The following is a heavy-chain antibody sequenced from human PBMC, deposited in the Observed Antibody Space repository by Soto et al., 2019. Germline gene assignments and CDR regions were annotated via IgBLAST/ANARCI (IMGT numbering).Heavy chain of an antibody. Sequence: QAQLVQSGAEVNKPGPSVKVSCQASGGTFSSYAISCVRQAHGPGLEWMGGIIHIFGTANYAHKFQVRVMLTADKSTSTAYMDLSRLRSEDTAVYYCARWGVNNWGYDHHWYFDLFGRGTLVTVSS. V-gene: IGHV1-69*06. D-gene: IGHD7-27*01. J-gene: IGHJ2*01. CDR2: IIHIFGTA. CDR1: GGTFSSYA. CDR3: ARWGVNNWGYDHHWYFDL.